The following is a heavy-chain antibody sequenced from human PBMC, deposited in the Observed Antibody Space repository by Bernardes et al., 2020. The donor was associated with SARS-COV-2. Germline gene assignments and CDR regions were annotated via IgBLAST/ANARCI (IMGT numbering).Heavy chain of an antibody. CDR2: IGTAADP. CDR3: ARAFSDVLTGYYKRHWNFDL. V-gene: IGHV3-13*04. CDR1: GLTYSNYD. D-gene: IGHD3-9*01. J-gene: IGHJ2*01. Sequence: SLRLSCAASGLTYSNYDLHWVRQATGKGRAWVSMIGTAADPYYLASVMGRFTISRENAKNSLYLQMTSLRAGDTAVYYCARAFSDVLTGYYKRHWNFDLWGRGTLVTVSS.